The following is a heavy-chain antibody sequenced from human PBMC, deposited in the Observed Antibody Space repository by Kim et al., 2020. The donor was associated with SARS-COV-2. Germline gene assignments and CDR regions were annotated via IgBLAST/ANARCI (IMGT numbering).Heavy chain of an antibody. V-gene: IGHV3-13*01. D-gene: IGHD6-19*01. J-gene: IGHJ6*02. Sequence: GGSLRLSCAASGFTFSSYDMHWVRQATGKGLEWVSAIGTAGDTYYPGSVKGRFTISRENAKNSLYLQMNSLRAGDTAVYYCARERREWLGYYYYYYGMDVWGQGTTVTVSS. CDR2: IGTAGDT. CDR1: GFTFSSYD. CDR3: ARERREWLGYYYYYYGMDV.